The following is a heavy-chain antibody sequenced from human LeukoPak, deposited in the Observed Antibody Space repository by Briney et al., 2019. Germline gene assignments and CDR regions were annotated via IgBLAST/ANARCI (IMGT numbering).Heavy chain of an antibody. CDR3: AREGIVGVITD. J-gene: IGHJ4*02. V-gene: IGHV3-11*01. CDR2: ISSSGSTI. Sequence: PGGSLRLSCAASGFTFSDYYMSWIRQAPGKGLESVSYISSSGSTIYYADSMKGRFTISRDTSKKTLYLQMSSLRAEDTAIYYCAREGIVGVITDWGQGTLVTVSS. CDR1: GFTFSDYY. D-gene: IGHD1-26*01.